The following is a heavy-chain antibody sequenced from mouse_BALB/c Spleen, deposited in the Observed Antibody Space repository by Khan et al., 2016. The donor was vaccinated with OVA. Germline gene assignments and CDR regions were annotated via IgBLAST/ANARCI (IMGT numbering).Heavy chain of an antibody. D-gene: IGHD1-3*01. V-gene: IGHV2-9*02. CDR1: GFSLSNYG. Sequence: VQLQESGPGLVAPSQTLSITCTVSGFSLSNYGVHWVRQPPGKGLEWLGVIWAGGSTNHNSALMSRLSISKDDSKSQVFLKMYSLQTDDTAMYYCARAFYNGAWFAYWGQGTLVTVSA. CDR3: ARAFYNGAWFAY. CDR2: IWAGGST. J-gene: IGHJ3*01.